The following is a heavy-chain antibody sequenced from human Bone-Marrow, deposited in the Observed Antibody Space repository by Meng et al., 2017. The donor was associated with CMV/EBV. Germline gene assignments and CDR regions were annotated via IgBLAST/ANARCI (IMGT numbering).Heavy chain of an antibody. J-gene: IGHJ6*02. CDR3: ARQLLHCSSTSCYYGLLNYGMDV. V-gene: IGHV1-69*02. CDR2: IIPILGIA. Sequence: SVKVSCKASGGTFSSYTISWVRQAPGQGLEWMGRIIPILGIANYAQKFQGRVTITTDESTSTAYMELSSLRSEDTAVYYCARQLLHCSSTSCYYGLLNYGMDVWGQGTTVTVS. CDR1: GGTFSSYT. D-gene: IGHD2-2*01.